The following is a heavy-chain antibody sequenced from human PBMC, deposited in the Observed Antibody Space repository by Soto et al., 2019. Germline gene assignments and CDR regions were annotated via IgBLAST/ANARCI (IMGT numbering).Heavy chain of an antibody. J-gene: IGHJ6*02. Sequence: QAQLVESGGGVVQPGRSLRLSCAASGFTFNIYALHWVRQAPGKGLEWVAVISFDGTKKYYSDSVKGRFTISRDNLKNTLYLQMNNLRVEDAALYFCAREDDYGYRYINYGLDVWGLGTTVTVSS. V-gene: IGHV3-30-3*01. D-gene: IGHD4-17*01. CDR3: AREDDYGYRYINYGLDV. CDR1: GFTFNIYA. CDR2: ISFDGTKK.